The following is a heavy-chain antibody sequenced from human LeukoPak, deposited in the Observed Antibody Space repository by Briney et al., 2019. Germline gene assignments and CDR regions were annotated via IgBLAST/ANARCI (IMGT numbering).Heavy chain of an antibody. Sequence: GESLKISCKGSGYSFTSYWIGWVRQMPGKGLEWMGIIYSGDSDTRYSPSFQGQVTISADKSISTAYLQWSSLKASDTAMYYCARPEEFYGSGSYYGYWGQGTLVTVSS. CDR3: ARPEEFYGSGSYYGY. V-gene: IGHV5-51*01. CDR2: IYSGDSDT. CDR1: GYSFTSYW. J-gene: IGHJ4*02. D-gene: IGHD3-10*01.